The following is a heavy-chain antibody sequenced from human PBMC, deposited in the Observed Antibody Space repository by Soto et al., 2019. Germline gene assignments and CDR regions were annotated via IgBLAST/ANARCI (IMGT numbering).Heavy chain of an antibody. CDR2: INGDGSST. CDR3: TRGPRASSTGTGAH. CDR1: GFTFTTYW. Sequence: GGSLRLSCAASGFTFTTYWMQWVRQVPGKGLVWVSRINGDGSSTTYADSVKGRFTISRDNAKNTLYLQMNSLRAEDTAVYYCTRGPRASSTGTGAHWGQGTLVTVSS. V-gene: IGHV3-74*01. J-gene: IGHJ4*02. D-gene: IGHD1-1*01.